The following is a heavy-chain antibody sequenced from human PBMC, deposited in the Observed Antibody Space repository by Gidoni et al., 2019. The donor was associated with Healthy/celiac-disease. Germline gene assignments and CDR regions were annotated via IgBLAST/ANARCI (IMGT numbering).Heavy chain of an antibody. D-gene: IGHD3-10*01. CDR3: ARDATETAPTGIDY. CDR1: GFTFSSSA. Sequence: QVQLVESGGGVVQPGRSLRLSCAASGFTFSSSAMHWVRQAPGKGLEWVAVISYDGSNKYYADSVKGRFTISRDNSKNTLYLQMNSLRAEDTAVYYCARDATETAPTGIDYWGQGTLVTVSS. CDR2: ISYDGSNK. V-gene: IGHV3-30-3*01. J-gene: IGHJ4*02.